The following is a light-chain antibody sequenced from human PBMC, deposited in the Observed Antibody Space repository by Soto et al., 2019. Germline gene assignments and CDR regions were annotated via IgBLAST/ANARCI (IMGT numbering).Light chain of an antibody. CDR3: QQSYSTPT. CDR2: GAS. V-gene: IGKV1-39*01. CDR1: QSISSY. Sequence: DIQMTQYPSSLSASVGDRITITCRASQSISSYLNWYQHKPGKAPKLLIYGASSLQSGVPSRFGGSGSGTDFTFTISSMQPEDFATYYCQQSYSTPTFGGGTKVDI. J-gene: IGKJ4*01.